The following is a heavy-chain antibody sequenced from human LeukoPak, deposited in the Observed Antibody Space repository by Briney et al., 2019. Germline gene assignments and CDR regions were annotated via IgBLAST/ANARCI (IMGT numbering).Heavy chain of an antibody. CDR3: AREQWLVFSRYFQH. D-gene: IGHD6-19*01. CDR2: INHSGST. CDR1: GGSFSGYY. V-gene: IGHV4-34*01. Sequence: PSETLSLTCAVYGGSFSGYYWSWIRQPPGKGLEWIGEINHSGSTNYNPSLKSRVTISVDTSKNQFSLKLSSVTAADTAVYYCAREQWLVFSRYFQHWGQGTLVTVSS. J-gene: IGHJ1*01.